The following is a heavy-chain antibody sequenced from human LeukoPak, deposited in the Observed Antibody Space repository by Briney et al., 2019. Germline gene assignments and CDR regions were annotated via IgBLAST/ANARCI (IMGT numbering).Heavy chain of an antibody. CDR1: GFTFSSYA. Sequence: GGSLRLSCAASGFTFSSYAMHWVRQAPGKGLEWVAVISYDGSNKYYADSVKGRFTISRDNSKNTLYLQMNSLRAEDTAVYYCARGYSSGWYYFDYWGQGTLVTVSS. J-gene: IGHJ4*02. D-gene: IGHD6-19*01. CDR2: ISYDGSNK. CDR3: ARGYSSGWYYFDY. V-gene: IGHV3-30-3*01.